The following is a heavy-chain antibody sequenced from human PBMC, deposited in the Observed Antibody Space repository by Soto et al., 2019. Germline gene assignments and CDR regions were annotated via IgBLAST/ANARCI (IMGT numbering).Heavy chain of an antibody. J-gene: IGHJ5*02. Sequence: GASVKVSCKASGYTFTSYAMHWVRQAPGQRLEWMGWINAGNGNTKYSQKFQGRVTITRDTSASTAYVELSSLRSEDTAVYYCARVHDFWSGIDSELNWFDPWGQGTLVTVS. D-gene: IGHD3-3*01. V-gene: IGHV1-3*01. CDR3: ARVHDFWSGIDSELNWFDP. CDR1: GYTFTSYA. CDR2: INAGNGNT.